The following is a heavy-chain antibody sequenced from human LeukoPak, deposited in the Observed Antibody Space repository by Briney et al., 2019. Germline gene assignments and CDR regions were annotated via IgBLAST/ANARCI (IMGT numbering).Heavy chain of an antibody. CDR3: ARARYCSGGSCYPRYPYYYGMDV. J-gene: IGHJ6*02. CDR1: GGSISSGGYY. D-gene: IGHD2-15*01. Sequence: SGTLSLTCTVSGGSISSGGYYWSWIRQHPGKGLEWIGYIYYSGSTYYNPSLKSRVTISVDTSKNQFSLKLSSVTAADTAVYYCARARYCSGGSCYPRYPYYYGMDVWGQGTTVTVSS. CDR2: IYYSGST. V-gene: IGHV4-31*03.